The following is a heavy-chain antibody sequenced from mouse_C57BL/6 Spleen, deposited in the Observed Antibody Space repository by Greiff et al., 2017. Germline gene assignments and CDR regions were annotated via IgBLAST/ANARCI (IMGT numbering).Heavy chain of an antibody. J-gene: IGHJ4*01. CDR3: ARDAHYYGSSYYAMDN. CDR1: GYSITSGYY. D-gene: IGHD1-1*01. Sequence: VQLQQSGPGLVKPSQSLSLTCSVTGYSITSGYYWNWIRQFPGNKLEWMGYISYDGSNNYNPSLKNRISITRDTSKNQFFLKLNSVTTEDTATYYCARDAHYYGSSYYAMDNWGQGTSVTVSS. V-gene: IGHV3-6*01. CDR2: ISYDGSN.